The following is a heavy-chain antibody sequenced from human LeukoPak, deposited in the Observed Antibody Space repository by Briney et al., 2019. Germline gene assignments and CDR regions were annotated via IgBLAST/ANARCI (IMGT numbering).Heavy chain of an antibody. Sequence: GSLRLSCAASGFTFSSYGMHWVRQAPGKGLEWVANIKQDGSEKYYVDSVKGRFTISRDNAKNSLYLQMNSLRAEDTAVYYCAREQGYSSSWYLFYYYYYYMDVWGKGTTVTVSS. V-gene: IGHV3-7*01. CDR3: AREQGYSSSWYLFYYYYYYMDV. J-gene: IGHJ6*03. CDR2: IKQDGSEK. CDR1: GFTFSSYG. D-gene: IGHD6-13*01.